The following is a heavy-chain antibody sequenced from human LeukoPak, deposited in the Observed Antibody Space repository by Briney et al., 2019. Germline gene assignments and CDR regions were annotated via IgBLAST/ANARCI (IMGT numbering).Heavy chain of an antibody. CDR3: ARDGGSGSPYWYFDL. V-gene: IGHV1-2*02. CDR1: GYTFTGYY. D-gene: IGHD3-10*01. Sequence: ASVKVSCKASGYTFTGYYMHWVRQAPGQGLEWMGWINPNSGGTNYAQKFQGRVTMTRDTSISTAYMELSRLRSDDTAVYYCARDGGSGSPYWYFDLWGRGTLVTVSS. CDR2: INPNSGGT. J-gene: IGHJ2*01.